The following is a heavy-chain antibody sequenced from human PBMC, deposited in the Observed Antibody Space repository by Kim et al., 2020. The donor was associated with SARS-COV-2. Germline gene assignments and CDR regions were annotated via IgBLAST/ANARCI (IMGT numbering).Heavy chain of an antibody. Sequence: GGSLRLSCASSGFTFSSDAMSWVRQSPGKGLEWVSSMSGSGGSTNYADSVKGRFTISRDNSKNTLYLQMNSLRAEDTAVYYCAKGGYSYGFGWFDPWGQGTLVTVSS. CDR2: MSGSGGST. V-gene: IGHV3-23*01. CDR3: AKGGYSYGFGWFDP. J-gene: IGHJ5*02. CDR1: GFTFSSDA. D-gene: IGHD5-18*01.